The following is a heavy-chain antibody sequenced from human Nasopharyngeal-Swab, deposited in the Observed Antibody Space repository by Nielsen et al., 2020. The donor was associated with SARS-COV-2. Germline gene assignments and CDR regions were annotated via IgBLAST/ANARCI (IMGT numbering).Heavy chain of an antibody. J-gene: IGHJ4*02. CDR2: MNPNSGNT. D-gene: IGHD3-22*01. V-gene: IGHV1-8*01. Sequence: WVRQAPGQGLEWMGWMNPNSGNTGYAQKFQGRVTMTRNTSISTADMELSSLRSEDTAVYYCARATNLITMIVVVIPGRGPLDYWGQGTLVTVSS. CDR3: ARATNLITMIVVVIPGRGPLDY.